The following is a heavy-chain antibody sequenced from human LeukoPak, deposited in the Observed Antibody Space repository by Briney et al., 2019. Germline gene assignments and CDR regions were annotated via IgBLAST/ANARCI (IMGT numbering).Heavy chain of an antibody. D-gene: IGHD6-13*01. CDR3: AKDGQQQLVGTNWFDP. CDR1: GFTFDDYG. J-gene: IGHJ5*02. CDR2: ISGDGAST. Sequence: GGSLRLSCAASGFTFDDYGMHWVRQGPGKGLEWVSLISGDGASTYYADSAKGRFTISRDNSKNSLYLQMNSLRTEDTALYYCAKDGQQQLVGTNWFDPWGQGTLVTVSS. V-gene: IGHV3-43*02.